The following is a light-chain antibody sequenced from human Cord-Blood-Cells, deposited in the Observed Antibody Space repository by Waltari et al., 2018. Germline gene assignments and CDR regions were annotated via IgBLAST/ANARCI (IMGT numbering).Light chain of an antibody. CDR3: CSYAGSYTSYV. Sequence: QSALTQPRSVSGSPGQSAPISCTGPSSDVGGYNYVPWYQQHPGKAPKLMIYDVSKRPSGVPDRFSGSKSGNTASLTISGLQAEDEADYYCCSYAGSYTSYVFGTGTKVTVL. CDR2: DVS. V-gene: IGLV2-11*01. J-gene: IGLJ1*01. CDR1: SSDVGGYNY.